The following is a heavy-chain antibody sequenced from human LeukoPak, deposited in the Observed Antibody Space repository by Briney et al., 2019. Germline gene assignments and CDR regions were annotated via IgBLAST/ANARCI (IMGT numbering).Heavy chain of an antibody. CDR2: IYYSGST. D-gene: IGHD6-13*01. CDR3: ARIYYSSSYDYWYFDL. CDR1: GGSISTYY. J-gene: IGHJ2*01. V-gene: IGHV4-59*01. Sequence: SETLSLTCTVSGGSISTYYWSWIRQPPGKGLEWIGYIYYSGSTNYNPSLKSRVTISVDTSKKQLSLKLSSVTAADTAVYYCARIYYSSSYDYWYFDLWGRGTLVTVSS.